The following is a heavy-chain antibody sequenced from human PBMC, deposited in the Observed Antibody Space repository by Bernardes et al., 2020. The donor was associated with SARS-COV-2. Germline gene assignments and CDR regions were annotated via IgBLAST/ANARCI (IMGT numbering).Heavy chain of an antibody. CDR3: ARIRLRAFDV. CDR2: FYYIGST. V-gene: IGHV4-39*01. D-gene: IGHD3-16*01. J-gene: IGHJ3*01. CDR1: GDSISNTNYL. Sequence: LSLTCTVSGDSISNTNYLWGWIRQPPGKGLEWIGNFYYIGSTYYNPSLKSRVTISVDASKNQFSLNLSSVTAADTAVYYCARIRLRAFDVWGQGTMVTVSS.